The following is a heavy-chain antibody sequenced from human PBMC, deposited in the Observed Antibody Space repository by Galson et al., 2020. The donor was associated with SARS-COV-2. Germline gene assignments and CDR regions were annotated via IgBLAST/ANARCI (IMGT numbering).Heavy chain of an antibody. CDR3: AKDGKPPEGYSYGYYYYMDV. D-gene: IGHD5-18*01. Sequence: GESLRLSCAASGLTFNDYAMHWVRPAPGKGLEWVSGTRWNRSRISYADSVKGRFTIPRDNAKNSLYLQMNSLRAEDTALYYCAKDGKPPEGYSYGYYYYMDVWGKGTTVTVSS. J-gene: IGHJ6*03. CDR1: GLTFNDYA. CDR2: TRWNRSRI. V-gene: IGHV3-9*01.